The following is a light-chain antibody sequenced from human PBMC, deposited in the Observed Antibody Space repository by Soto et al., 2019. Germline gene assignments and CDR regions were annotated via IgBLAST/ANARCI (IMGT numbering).Light chain of an antibody. CDR2: DAS. J-gene: IGKJ5*01. Sequence: DIQMTQSPSSLSASVGDRVTITCQASQDITNYLNWFQQRPGKAPKLLIYDASNLETGVPSRFSGSGSGTDFTLTINSLQPEDIATYYCQQYDDLPTFGQGTRLDIK. CDR3: QQYDDLPT. CDR1: QDITNY. V-gene: IGKV1-33*01.